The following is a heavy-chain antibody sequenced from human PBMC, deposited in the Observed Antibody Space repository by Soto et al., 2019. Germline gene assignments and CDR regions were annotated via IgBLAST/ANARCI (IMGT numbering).Heavy chain of an antibody. D-gene: IGHD3-22*01. J-gene: IGHJ3*02. V-gene: IGHV3-23*01. CDR3: AKADFIAMIVGAFDI. CDR2: ISGSGGST. CDR1: GFTFSSYA. Sequence: GESLKISCAASGFTFSSYAMSWVRQAPGKGLEWVSAISGSGGSTYYADSVKGRFTISRDNSKNTLYLQMNSLRAEDTAVYYCAKADFIAMIVGAFDIWGQGTMVTVSS.